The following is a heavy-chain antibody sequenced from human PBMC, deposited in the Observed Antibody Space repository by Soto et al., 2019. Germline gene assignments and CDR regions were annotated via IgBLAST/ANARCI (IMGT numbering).Heavy chain of an antibody. CDR3: ARDLHSGGKYWYFDI. CDR1: GYTFTHYG. D-gene: IGHD2-15*01. J-gene: IGHJ2*01. V-gene: IGHV1-18*01. Sequence: QVQLVQSGAEVKKPGASVKVSCKASGYTFTHYGITWVRQAPGQGLEWMGWINSFSGDTNYPQKLQGRLTMTTDTSTITVYIELRNLRSDDTAVYYCARDLHSGGKYWYFDIWGRGTLVTVSS. CDR2: INSFSGDT.